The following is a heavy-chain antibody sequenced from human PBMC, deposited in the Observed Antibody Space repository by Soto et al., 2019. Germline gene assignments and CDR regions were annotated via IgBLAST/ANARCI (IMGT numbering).Heavy chain of an antibody. V-gene: IGHV1-58*02. CDR3: AAVRWRDDY. CDR1: GFTFTSFA. Sequence: QVQLVQSGPEVKKPGTSVKVSCKASGFTFTSFAMQWVRQSRGQRLEWIGWIVVGSDNTNYAQKFQERVTITWDMSTRTAYMELNNLRSEDTAVYYCAAVRWRDDYWGQGTLVTVSS. CDR2: IVVGSDNT. D-gene: IGHD2-15*01. J-gene: IGHJ4*02.